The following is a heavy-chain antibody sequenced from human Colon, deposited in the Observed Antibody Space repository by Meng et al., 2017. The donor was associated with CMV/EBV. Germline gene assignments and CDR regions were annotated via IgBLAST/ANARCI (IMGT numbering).Heavy chain of an antibody. Sequence: SETLSLTCTVSGGSLNNYYWSWIRQTPGKGLEWIGYIYASGSANYNPSLRSRVTLSVDTSKNQFSLRLSSMTAADTAIYYCARDREGGYCSSPSCYTKWFDPWGQGTLVTVSS. J-gene: IGHJ5*02. CDR1: GGSLNNYY. D-gene: IGHD2-2*02. CDR3: ARDREGGYCSSPSCYTKWFDP. CDR2: IYASGSA. V-gene: IGHV4-59*01.